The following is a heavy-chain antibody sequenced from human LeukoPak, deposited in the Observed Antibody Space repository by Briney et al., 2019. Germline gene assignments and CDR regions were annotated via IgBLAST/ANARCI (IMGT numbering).Heavy chain of an antibody. Sequence: GGSLRLSCAASGITFSSYAMHWVRQAPGKGLEWVAVISYDGSNKYYADSVKGRFTISRDNSKNTLYLQMNSLRAEDTAVYDCARVMGRYCSSTSCYVDYWGQGTLVTVSS. CDR1: GITFSSYA. V-gene: IGHV3-30*04. CDR2: ISYDGSNK. CDR3: ARVMGRYCSSTSCYVDY. D-gene: IGHD2-2*01. J-gene: IGHJ4*02.